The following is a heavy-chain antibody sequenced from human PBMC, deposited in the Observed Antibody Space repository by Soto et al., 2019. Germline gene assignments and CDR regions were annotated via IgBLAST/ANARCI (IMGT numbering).Heavy chain of an antibody. J-gene: IGHJ4*02. V-gene: IGHV4-30-2*05. CDR2: IYYSGST. CDR3: ARGNTPLDY. CDR1: GGSISSGGYF. Sequence: SETLSLTCAVSGGSISSGGYFWSWIRQPPGKGLEWIGYIYYSGSTYYNPSLKSRVTISVDTSKNQFSLKVSSVTAADTAVYYCARGNTPLDYWGQGTLVTVSS. D-gene: IGHD2-15*01.